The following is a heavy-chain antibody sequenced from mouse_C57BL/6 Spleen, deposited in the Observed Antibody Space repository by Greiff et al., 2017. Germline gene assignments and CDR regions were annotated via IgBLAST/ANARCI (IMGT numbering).Heavy chain of an antibody. Sequence: VQLQQSGAELVKPGASVKLSCKASGYTFTEYTIHWVKQRSGQGLEWIGWFYPGSGSIKYNEKFKDKATLTADKSSSTVYMELSRLTSEDSAVYFCAGHEDGPTYYSNYGGFAYWGQGTLVTVSA. CDR3: AGHEDGPTYYSNYGGFAY. D-gene: IGHD2-5*01. CDR2: FYPGSGSI. CDR1: GYTFTEYT. V-gene: IGHV1-62-2*01. J-gene: IGHJ3*01.